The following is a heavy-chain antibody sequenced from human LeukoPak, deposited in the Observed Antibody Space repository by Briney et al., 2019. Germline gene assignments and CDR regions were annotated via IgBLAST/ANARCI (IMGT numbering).Heavy chain of an antibody. V-gene: IGHV1-18*01. CDR2: IRPYNGNT. Sequence: ASVKVSCKASGYTFTNYGNSWVRQAPGQGLEWLGWIRPYNGNTYYAQNFQGRVTMTTDTATSTVYMELMSLRSDDTAVYYCARQAMVTPSGWDYWGQGTLVTVSS. D-gene: IGHD4-17*01. J-gene: IGHJ4*02. CDR1: GYTFTNYG. CDR3: ARQAMVTPSGWDY.